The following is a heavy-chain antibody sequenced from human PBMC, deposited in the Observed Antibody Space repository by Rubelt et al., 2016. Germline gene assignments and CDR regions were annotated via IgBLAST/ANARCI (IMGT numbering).Heavy chain of an antibody. D-gene: IGHD1-7*01. CDR3: ARDNWDYGRGAFDI. CDR1: GFTFSTYN. Sequence: VQLLESGGGLVQPGGSLRLSCAASGFTFSTYNMDWVRQAPGKGLEWVAAIQNDGSIEYYAESVKGRFTISRDNAKDALSVQMNSLGAEDTAMYYCARDNWDYGRGAFDIWGQGTKVAVSS. V-gene: IGHV3-33*08. CDR2: IQNDGSIE. J-gene: IGHJ3*02.